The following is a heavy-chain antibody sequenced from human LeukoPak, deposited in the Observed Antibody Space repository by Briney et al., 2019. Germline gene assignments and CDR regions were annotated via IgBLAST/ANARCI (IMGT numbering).Heavy chain of an antibody. CDR2: IWYDGSNK. V-gene: IGHV3-33*06. CDR3: AKSAYSSGWYVDY. CDR1: GFTFSSYG. D-gene: IGHD6-19*01. J-gene: IGHJ4*02. Sequence: GGSLRLXCAASGFTFSSYGMHWVRQAPGKGLEWVAVIWYDGSNKYYADSVKGRFTISRDNSKNTLYLQMNSLRAEDTAVYYCAKSAYSSGWYVDYWGQGTLVTVSS.